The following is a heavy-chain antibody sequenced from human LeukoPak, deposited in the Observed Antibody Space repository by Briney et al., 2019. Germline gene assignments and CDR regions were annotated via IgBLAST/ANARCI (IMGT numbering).Heavy chain of an antibody. V-gene: IGHV3-11*01. J-gene: IGHJ6*02. D-gene: IGHD2-2*01. CDR3: ARDRIIHGYCSSTSCQYYYYGMDV. CDR2: ISSSGSTI. CDR1: GFTFSDYY. Sequence: GGSLRLSCAASGFTFSDYYMSWIRQAPGKGLEWVSYISSSGSTIYYADSVKGRFTISRDNAKNSLYLQMHSLRAEDTAVYYCARDRIIHGYCSSTSCQYYYYGMDVWGQGTTVTVSS.